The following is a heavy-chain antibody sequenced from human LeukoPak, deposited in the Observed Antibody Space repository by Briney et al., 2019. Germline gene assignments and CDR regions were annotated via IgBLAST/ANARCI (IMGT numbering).Heavy chain of an antibody. J-gene: IGHJ3*02. Sequence: SETLSLTCTVSGGSINSYYWSWIRQFPGKGLECIGYISYSGSTNYNPSLKSRVTISVDTSKNQFSLKLSSVTAADTAVYYCARHPTSRSSAFDIWGQGTMVTVSS. CDR3: ARHPTSRSSAFDI. CDR1: GGSINSYY. CDR2: ISYSGST. V-gene: IGHV4-59*01.